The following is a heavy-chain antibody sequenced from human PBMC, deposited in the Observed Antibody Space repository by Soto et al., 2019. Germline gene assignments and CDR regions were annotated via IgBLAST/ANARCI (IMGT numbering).Heavy chain of an antibody. D-gene: IGHD6-6*01. CDR1: GFTFSSYG. CDR2: IWYDGSNK. V-gene: IGHV3-33*01. J-gene: IGHJ4*02. Sequence: QVQLVESGGGVVQPGRSLRLSCAASGFTFSSYGMHWVRQAPGKGLEWVAVIWYDGSNKYYADSVKGRFTISRDNSKYTLYRQMNSLRAEDTAVYYCARDIEAARPGYFDYWVQGTLVTVSS. CDR3: ARDIEAARPGYFDY.